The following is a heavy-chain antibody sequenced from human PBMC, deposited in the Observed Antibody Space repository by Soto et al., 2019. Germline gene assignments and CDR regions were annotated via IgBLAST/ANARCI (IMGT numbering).Heavy chain of an antibody. CDR2: ISYDGSNK. CDR3: AKVRGAYSGSSKAKVNYYYYYGMDV. J-gene: IGHJ6*02. V-gene: IGHV3-30*18. CDR1: GFTFSSYG. Sequence: PGGSLRLSCAASGFTFSSYGMHWVRQAPGKGLEWVAVISYDGSNKYYADSVKGRFTISRDNSKNTLYLQMNSLRAEDTAVYYCAKVRGAYSGSSKAKVNYYYYYGMDVWGQGTTVTVSS. D-gene: IGHD6-6*01.